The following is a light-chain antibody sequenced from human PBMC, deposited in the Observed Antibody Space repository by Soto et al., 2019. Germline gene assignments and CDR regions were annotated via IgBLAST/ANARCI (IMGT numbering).Light chain of an antibody. CDR2: GAS. Sequence: EIALSQSPGTLSLSTGESATLSCRASQSVSNNYLAWYQQKPCQAPRFLIYGASNRATGIPDRFSGSGSGTDFTLTISRLEPEDFAVYYCQQYGSPGTFGQGTKVDIK. CDR1: QSVSNNY. V-gene: IGKV3-20*01. CDR3: QQYGSPGT. J-gene: IGKJ1*01.